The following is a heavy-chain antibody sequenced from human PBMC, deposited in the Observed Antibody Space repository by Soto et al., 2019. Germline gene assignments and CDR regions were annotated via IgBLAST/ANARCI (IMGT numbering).Heavy chain of an antibody. CDR3: TREQSDDNYFDP. Sequence: SETLSLTXTVSGAALSSGGYFYTWVRQPPGKGLEWLGYIYYSGGTNYNSSLKSRVTISLDKSKSQFSLRLIYVTAADTAVYYCTREQSDDNYFDPWRKGPLGTVSS. D-gene: IGHD6-19*01. V-gene: IGHV4-61*08. CDR2: IYYSGGT. CDR1: GAALSSGGYF. J-gene: IGHJ5*02.